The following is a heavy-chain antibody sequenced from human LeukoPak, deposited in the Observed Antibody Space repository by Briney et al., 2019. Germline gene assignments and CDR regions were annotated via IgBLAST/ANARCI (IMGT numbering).Heavy chain of an antibody. CDR3: SKESGPYSPFGH. CDR2: ITLSGYT. V-gene: IGHV4-4*02. Sequence: PSGTLSLTCGVSGGSITTTNYWSWVRQSPGRGLEWIGEITLSGYTGFNPSLRGRVTMSLDESKNHLSLTLTSVTAADTAIYYCSKESGPYSPFGHWGQGILVTLTT. J-gene: IGHJ4*02. D-gene: IGHD1-26*01. CDR1: GGSITTTNY.